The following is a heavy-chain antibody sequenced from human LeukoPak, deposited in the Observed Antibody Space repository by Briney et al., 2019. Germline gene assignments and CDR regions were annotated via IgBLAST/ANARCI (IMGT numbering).Heavy chain of an antibody. Sequence: GASVKVSCKASGYTFTSYAMHWVRQAPGQRLEWMGWINACNGNTKYSQKFQGRVTITRDTSASTAYMELSSLRSEDTAVYYCARDVSLDYYDSSGYDYWGQGTLVTVSS. V-gene: IGHV1-3*01. J-gene: IGHJ4*02. CDR2: INACNGNT. D-gene: IGHD3-22*01. CDR3: ARDVSLDYYDSSGYDY. CDR1: GYTFTSYA.